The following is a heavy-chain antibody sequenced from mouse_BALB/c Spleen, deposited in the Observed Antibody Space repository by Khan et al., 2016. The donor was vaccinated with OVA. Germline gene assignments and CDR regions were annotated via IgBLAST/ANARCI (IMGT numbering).Heavy chain of an antibody. J-gene: IGHJ3*01. CDR1: GFNIKAYY. D-gene: IGHD3-1*01. V-gene: IGHV14-1*02. CDR2: IVPENVNT. CDR3: ARSGDKAWCAY. Sequence: VQLQQSGTELVRPGALVKLSCKASGFNIKAYYIHWVKQRPEQGLEWIGWIVPENVNTIYDPKFQGKASITADPSPNTAYLQLSSLASEDTAVYYCARSGDKAWCAYGGQGTLVTVSA.